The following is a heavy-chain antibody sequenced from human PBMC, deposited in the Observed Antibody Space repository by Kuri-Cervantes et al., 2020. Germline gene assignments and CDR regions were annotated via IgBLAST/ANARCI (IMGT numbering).Heavy chain of an antibody. CDR2: ISYDGSNK. Sequence: LSLTCAASGFTFSSYAMHWVRQAPGKGLEWVAVISYDGSNKYYADSVKGRFTISRDNAKNSLYLQMNSLRAEDTALYYCARVATITMIPRGFDPWGQGTLVTVSS. V-gene: IGHV3-30-3*01. D-gene: IGHD3-22*01. CDR1: GFTFSSYA. CDR3: ARVATITMIPRGFDP. J-gene: IGHJ5*02.